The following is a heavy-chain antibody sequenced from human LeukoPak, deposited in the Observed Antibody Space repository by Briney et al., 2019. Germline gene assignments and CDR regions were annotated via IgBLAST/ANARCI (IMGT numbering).Heavy chain of an antibody. Sequence: GRSLRLSCAASGFTFSSYGMHWVRQAPGKGLEWVAVISYDGSNKYYADSVKDRFTISRDNSKNTLYLQMNSLRAEDTAVYYCAKEGGKIQLWLRWFDYWGQGTLVTVSS. CDR3: AKEGGKIQLWLRWFDY. V-gene: IGHV3-30*18. CDR2: ISYDGSNK. CDR1: GFTFSSYG. J-gene: IGHJ4*02. D-gene: IGHD5-18*01.